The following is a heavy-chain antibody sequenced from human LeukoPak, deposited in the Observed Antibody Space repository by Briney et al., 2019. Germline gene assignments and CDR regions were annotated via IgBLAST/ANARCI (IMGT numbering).Heavy chain of an antibody. CDR2: XYXXSKXXX. J-gene: IGHJ2*01. CDR3: ARGLLYFDL. CDR1: GDSVSXXXXX. V-gene: IGHV6-1*01. Sequence: SQTLSLTCAISGDSVSXXXXXXXWIRXSPXXXXEWLGRXYXXSKXXXXXXXXXXXXIXINPDTSKNQFSLQLNSVTPEDTAVYYCARGLLYFDLWGRGTLVTVSS.